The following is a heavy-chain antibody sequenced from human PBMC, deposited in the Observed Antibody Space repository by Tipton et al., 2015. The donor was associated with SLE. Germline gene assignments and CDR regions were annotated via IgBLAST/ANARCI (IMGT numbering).Heavy chain of an antibody. CDR1: GFTFSSYW. J-gene: IGHJ4*02. D-gene: IGHD2-8*02. Sequence: SLRLSCAASGFTFSSYWMSWVRQAPGKGLEWVAVIWYDGSNKYYADSVKGRFTISRDNSKNTLYLQMNSLRAEDTAVYYCAKDTLGYCTGGVCFIFDYWGQGTLVTVSS. CDR3: AKDTLGYCTGGVCFIFDY. V-gene: IGHV3-33*06. CDR2: IWYDGSNK.